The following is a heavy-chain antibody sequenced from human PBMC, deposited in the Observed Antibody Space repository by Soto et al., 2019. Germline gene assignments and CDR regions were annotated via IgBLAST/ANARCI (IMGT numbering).Heavy chain of an antibody. CDR3: ARAQRWLRLYYFAY. J-gene: IGHJ4*02. V-gene: IGHV4-59*01. CDR1: GGSISSYY. D-gene: IGHD3-9*01. Sequence: SETLSLTCTVSGGSISSYYWSWIRQPPGKGLEWIGYIYYSGSTNYNPSLKSRVTISVDTSKNQFSLKLSSVTAADTAVYYCARAQRWLRLYYFAYWGQGTLVTVSS. CDR2: IYYSGST.